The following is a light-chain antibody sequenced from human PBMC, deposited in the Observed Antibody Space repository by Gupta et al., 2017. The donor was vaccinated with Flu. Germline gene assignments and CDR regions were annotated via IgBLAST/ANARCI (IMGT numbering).Light chain of an antibody. CDR1: NIGSKS. J-gene: IGLJ2*01. V-gene: IGLV3-21*02. CDR2: DDS. CDR3: QVWDSSSDHYVV. Sequence: SSVLPQPPSVSVAPGQTARITCGGNNIGSKSVQWYQQKPGQAPVLVVYDDSDRPSGIPERFSGSNSGNTATLTISRVEAGDEADYYCQVWDSSSDHYVVFGGGTKLTVL.